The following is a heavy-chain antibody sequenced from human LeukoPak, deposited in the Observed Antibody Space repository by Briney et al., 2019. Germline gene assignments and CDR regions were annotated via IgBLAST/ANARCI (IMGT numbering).Heavy chain of an antibody. J-gene: IGHJ4*02. V-gene: IGHV1-24*01. CDR1: GYTLTELS. CDR3: ATSLGQLVEKDY. Sequence: ASVKVSCKVSGYTLTELSMHWVRQAPGKGLEWMGGFDPEDGETIYAQKFQGRVTMTEDTSTDTAYMELSSLRSEDTAVYYCATSLGQLVEKDYWGQGTLVTVSS. D-gene: IGHD6-6*01. CDR2: FDPEDGET.